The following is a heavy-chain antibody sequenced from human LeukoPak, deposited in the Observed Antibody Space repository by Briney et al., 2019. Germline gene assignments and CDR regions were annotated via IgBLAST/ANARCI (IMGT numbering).Heavy chain of an antibody. CDR2: INPNSGGT. CDR3: ARAGYDILTGYYHPLDY. Sequence: ASVKVSCKASGYTFTGYYMHWVRQAPGQGLEWMGWINPNSGGTNYAQKFQGRVTMTRDTSISTAYMELSRLGSDDTAVYYCARAGYDILTGYYHPLDYWGQGTLVTVSS. CDR1: GYTFTGYY. V-gene: IGHV1-2*02. D-gene: IGHD3-9*01. J-gene: IGHJ4*02.